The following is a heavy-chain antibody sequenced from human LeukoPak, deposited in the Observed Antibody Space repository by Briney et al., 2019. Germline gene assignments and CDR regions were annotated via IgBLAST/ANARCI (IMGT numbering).Heavy chain of an antibody. CDR2: IYPGDSDT. CDR3: AAGVTVTGLDAFDI. V-gene: IGHV5-51*01. Sequence: GESLKISCKGSGYNFTNYWIGWVRQMPGKGLEWMGIIYPGDSDTIYSPSFQGQVTISADKSTSTAYLQWSSLKASDTAMYYCAAGVTVTGLDAFDIWGQGTMVTVSS. J-gene: IGHJ3*02. CDR1: GYNFTNYW. D-gene: IGHD6-19*01.